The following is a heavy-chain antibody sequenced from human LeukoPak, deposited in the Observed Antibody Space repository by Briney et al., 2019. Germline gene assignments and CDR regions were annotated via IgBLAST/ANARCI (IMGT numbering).Heavy chain of an antibody. CDR2: ISGSDGST. Sequence: PGGSLRLSCAASGFTFNNYAMSWVRQAPGKGLEWVSAISGSDGSTYYADSVKGRFTISRDNSKNTLYLQMNSLRAEDTVVYYCAKEWLGSSGWSSNFDYWGQGTLVTVSS. J-gene: IGHJ4*02. D-gene: IGHD6-19*01. CDR3: AKEWLGSSGWSSNFDY. CDR1: GFTFNNYA. V-gene: IGHV3-23*01.